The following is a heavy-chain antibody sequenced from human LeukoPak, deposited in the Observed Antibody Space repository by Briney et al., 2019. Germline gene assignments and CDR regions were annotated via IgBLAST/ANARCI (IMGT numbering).Heavy chain of an antibody. CDR1: GGSFSGYY. D-gene: IGHD1-1*01. V-gene: IGHV4-34*01. CDR3: ARERNWNDLGDAFDI. Sequence: SETLSLTCAVYGGSFSGYYWSWIRQPPGKGLEWIGEINHSGSTNYNPSLKSRVTISVDTSKNQFSLKLSSVTAADTAVYYCARERNWNDLGDAFDIWGQGTMVTVSS. CDR2: INHSGST. J-gene: IGHJ3*02.